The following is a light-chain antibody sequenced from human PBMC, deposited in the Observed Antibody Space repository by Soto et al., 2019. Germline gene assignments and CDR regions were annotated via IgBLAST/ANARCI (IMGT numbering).Light chain of an antibody. CDR2: DAS. V-gene: IGKV3-11*01. Sequence: EIVLTQSPATLSLSPGERATLSCRASQSVSSCLAWYPQKPGQAPRLLIYDASNRATGIPARFSGSGSGTDFTLTISSLEPEDVAVYYCQQSSNWPLTFGGGTKVEIK. J-gene: IGKJ4*01. CDR1: QSVSSC. CDR3: QQSSNWPLT.